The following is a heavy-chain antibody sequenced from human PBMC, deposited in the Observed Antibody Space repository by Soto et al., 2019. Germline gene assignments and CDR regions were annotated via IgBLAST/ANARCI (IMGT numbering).Heavy chain of an antibody. V-gene: IGHV1-69*13. D-gene: IGHD6-13*01. Sequence: GASVKVSCKASGGTFSSYAISWVRQAPGQGLEWMGGIIPIFGTANYAQKFQGRVTITADETTSTAYMGLSSLRSEDTAVYYCAGRYSSRWYYFDYWGQGTLVPVSA. CDR2: IIPIFGTA. CDR3: AGRYSSRWYYFDY. J-gene: IGHJ4*02. CDR1: GGTFSSYA.